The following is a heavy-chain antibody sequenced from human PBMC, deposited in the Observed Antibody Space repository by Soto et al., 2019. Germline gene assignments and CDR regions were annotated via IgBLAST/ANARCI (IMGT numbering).Heavy chain of an antibody. D-gene: IGHD1-1*01. Sequence: QITLEESGPTLVKPTQTLTLTCTFSGFSLSTSGVGVGWIRQPPGKALECLAVIYWDDNKYYSPSLRSRLTITKDTSKNQVVLTMTNMDPVDTATYYCAHRHGASFGTGTSWFAPWGQGTLVTVSS. CDR1: GFSLSTSGVG. CDR2: IYWDDNK. CDR3: AHRHGASFGTGTSWFAP. J-gene: IGHJ5*02. V-gene: IGHV2-5*02.